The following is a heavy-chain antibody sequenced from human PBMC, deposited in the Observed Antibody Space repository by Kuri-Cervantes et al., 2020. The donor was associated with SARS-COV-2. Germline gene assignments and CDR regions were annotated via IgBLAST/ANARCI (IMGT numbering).Heavy chain of an antibody. CDR3: AQTIPAWRRSPGDFYLYYMDV. J-gene: IGHJ6*03. CDR1: GGTFSNFA. D-gene: IGHD2-2*01. CDR2: IIPVFGTT. Sequence: SVKVSCKASGGTFSNFAISWVRQAPGQGLEWMGGIIPVFGTTNNAQRLQGRVTISADEARSTVYMELSSLTFEDTAIYYCAQTIPAWRRSPGDFYLYYMDVWGKGTSVTVSS. V-gene: IGHV1-69*01.